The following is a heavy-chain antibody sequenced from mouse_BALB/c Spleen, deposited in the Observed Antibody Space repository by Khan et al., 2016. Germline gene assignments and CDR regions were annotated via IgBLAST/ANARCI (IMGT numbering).Heavy chain of an antibody. V-gene: IGHV9-3-1*01. CDR2: INTYTGEP. CDR3: SRSCDNYFDY. CDR1: GYTFTNYG. J-gene: IGHJ2*01. Sequence: QFQLVQSGPELKKPGETVKISCKASGYTFTNYGMNWVKQAPGKGLKWMGWINTYTGEPTYADDFKGRFAFSLETSASTAYLQINNLKNEDTATYCLSRSCDNYFDYWGQGTTLAGSS.